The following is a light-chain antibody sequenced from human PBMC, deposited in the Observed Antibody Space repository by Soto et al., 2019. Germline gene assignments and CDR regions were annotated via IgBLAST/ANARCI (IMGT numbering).Light chain of an antibody. CDR3: SSYTRSKTYV. V-gene: IGLV2-14*03. J-gene: IGLJ1*01. CDR1: SSDVGGYNY. CDR2: DVS. Sequence: QSALTQPASVSGSPGQSITISCTGTSSDVGGYNYVSWYQHHPGKAPKLMIYDVSNRPSGVSNRFSGSKSGNTASLTISGLRAEDEADYYCSSYTRSKTYVFGTGTKLTVL.